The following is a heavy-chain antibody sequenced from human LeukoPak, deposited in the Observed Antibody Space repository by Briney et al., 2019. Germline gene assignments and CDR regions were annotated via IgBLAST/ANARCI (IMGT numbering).Heavy chain of an antibody. CDR1: GGSFSGYY. CDR3: ARHAPTGTFPMDV. D-gene: IGHD2/OR15-2a*01. CDR2: INHSGST. V-gene: IGHV4-34*01. Sequence: SETLSLTCAVYGGSFSGYYWSWIRQPPGKGLEWIGEINHSGSTYYNPSLKSRVTISVDTSKNQFSLKLSSVTAADTAVYYCARHAPTGTFPMDVWGQGTTVTVSS. J-gene: IGHJ6*02.